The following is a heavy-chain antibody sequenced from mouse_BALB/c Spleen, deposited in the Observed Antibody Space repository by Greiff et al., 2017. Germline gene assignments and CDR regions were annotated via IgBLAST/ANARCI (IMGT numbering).Heavy chain of an antibody. CDR1: GYTFTSYW. CDR3: ARGDYGNY. D-gene: IGHD2-1*01. Sequence: QVQLQQPGAELVKPGASVKLSCKASGYTFTSYWMHWVKQRPGQGLEWIGEIDPSDSYTNYNQKFKGKATLTVDKSSSTAYMQLSSLTSEDSAVYYCARGDYGNYWGQGTTLTVSS. J-gene: IGHJ2*01. V-gene: IGHV1-69*02. CDR2: IDPSDSYT.